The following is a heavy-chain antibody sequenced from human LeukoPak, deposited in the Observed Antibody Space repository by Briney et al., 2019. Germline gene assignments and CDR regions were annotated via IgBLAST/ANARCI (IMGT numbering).Heavy chain of an antibody. J-gene: IGHJ3*02. D-gene: IGHD1-26*01. Sequence: SETLSLTCTVSGDSISSYYWSWIRQPPGTGLEWIGYIHYSGNTNYNPSLKSRVSISVDTSNNQFSLKLSAVTAADTAVYYCARPGWVGATGAFHIWGQGTLVTVSS. V-gene: IGHV4-59*01. CDR1: GDSISSYY. CDR2: IHYSGNT. CDR3: ARPGWVGATGAFHI.